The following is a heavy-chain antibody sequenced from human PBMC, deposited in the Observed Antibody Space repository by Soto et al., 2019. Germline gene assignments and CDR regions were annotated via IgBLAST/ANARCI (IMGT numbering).Heavy chain of an antibody. Sequence: QVHVVESGGGVVQPGRSLRLSCVASGVKFSTYGMHWVRQAPGKGLEWVAVIWFDGSNKYYGDSVKGRFTISIDNSKNTVYLQMNSLRVEDTAVYYCARDPRFLEWLDYWGQGTLVTVSS. V-gene: IGHV3-33*01. CDR2: IWFDGSNK. D-gene: IGHD3-3*01. CDR3: ARDPRFLEWLDY. J-gene: IGHJ4*02. CDR1: GVKFSTYG.